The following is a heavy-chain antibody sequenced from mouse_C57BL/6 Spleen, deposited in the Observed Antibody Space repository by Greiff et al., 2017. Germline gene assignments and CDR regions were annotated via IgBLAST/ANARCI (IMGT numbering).Heavy chain of an antibody. D-gene: IGHD1-1*01. V-gene: IGHV1-42*01. J-gene: IGHJ2*01. CDR2: INPSTGGT. Sequence: EVQLQESGPELVKPGASVKISCKASGYSFTGYYMNWVKQSPEKSLEWIGEINPSTGGTTYNQKFKAKATLTVDKSSSTAYMQLKSLTSEDSAVYYCAREFSYYGSSLDYWGQGTTLTVSS. CDR3: AREFSYYGSSLDY. CDR1: GYSFTGYY.